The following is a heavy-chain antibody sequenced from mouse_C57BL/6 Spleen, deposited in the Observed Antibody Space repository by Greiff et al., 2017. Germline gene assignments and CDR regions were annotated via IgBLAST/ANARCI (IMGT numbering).Heavy chain of an antibody. J-gene: IGHJ3*01. CDR2: IDPSDSYT. CDR3: ASGWEAWFAY. CDR1: GYTFTSYW. D-gene: IGHD1-1*02. V-gene: IGHV1-69*01. Sequence: VQLQQPGAELVMPGASVKLSCKASGYTFTSYWMHWVKQRPGQGLEWIGEIDPSDSYTNYNQKFKGKSTLTVDKSSSTAYMQLSSLTSEDSAVYYCASGWEAWFAYWGQGTLVTVSA.